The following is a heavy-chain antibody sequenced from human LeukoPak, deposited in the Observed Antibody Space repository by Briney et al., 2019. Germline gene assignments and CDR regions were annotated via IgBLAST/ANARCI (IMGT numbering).Heavy chain of an antibody. V-gene: IGHV4-39*01. D-gene: IGHD1-14*01. J-gene: IGHJ4*02. Sequence: PSETLSLTCTVSGGYISSSSYYWGWIRQPPGKGLEWIGYIHNSGRTNYNPSLKSRVTGFVDTSKNQVSLRLSSVTAADTAVYYCARHGTISSESYFDYWGQGALVTVSS. CDR3: ARHGTISSESYFDY. CDR1: GGYISSSSYY. CDR2: IHNSGRT.